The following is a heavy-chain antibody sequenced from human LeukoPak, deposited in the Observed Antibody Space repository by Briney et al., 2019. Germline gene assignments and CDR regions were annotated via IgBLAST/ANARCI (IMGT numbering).Heavy chain of an antibody. CDR2: IYYSGST. D-gene: IGHD5-12*01. CDR1: GGSISSGGYY. V-gene: IGHV4-31*03. CDR3: AREVRGYVSYFDY. J-gene: IGHJ4*02. Sequence: SETLSLTCTVSGGSISSGGYYWSWIRQHPGKGLEWIGYIYYSGSTYYNPSLKSRVTISVDTSKNQFSLKLSSVTAADTAVYYCAREVRGYVSYFDYWGQGTLVTVSS.